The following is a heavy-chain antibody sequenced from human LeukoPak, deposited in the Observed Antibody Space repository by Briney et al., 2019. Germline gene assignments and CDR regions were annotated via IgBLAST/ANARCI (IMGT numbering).Heavy chain of an antibody. V-gene: IGHV3-23*01. CDR1: GFTFSSYA. CDR3: AKDPCTIGGDCYSSIDY. J-gene: IGHJ4*02. CDR2: ISGSGGST. Sequence: GGSLRLSCAASGFTFSSYAMSWVRQAPGKGLEWVSVISGSGGSTYNADSVKGRFTISRDNSKNTLYLQMNSLRIEDTAVYYCAKDPCTIGGDCYSSIDYWGQGTLVTVSS. D-gene: IGHD2-21*02.